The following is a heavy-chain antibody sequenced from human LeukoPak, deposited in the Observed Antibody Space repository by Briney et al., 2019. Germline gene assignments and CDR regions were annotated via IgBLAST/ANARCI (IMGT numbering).Heavy chain of an antibody. V-gene: IGHV3-48*02. CDR2: ISSSSSTI. D-gene: IGHD3-3*01. CDR3: ARDSTYYDFWSGYYPPYYYYYGMDV. J-gene: IGHJ6*02. Sequence: GGSLRLSCAASGFTFSSYSMNWVRQAPGKGLEWVSYISSSSSTIYYADSVKGRFTISRDNAKNSLYLQMNSLRDEDTAVYYCARDSTYYDFWSGYYPPYYYYYGMDVWGQGTTVTVS. CDR1: GFTFSSYS.